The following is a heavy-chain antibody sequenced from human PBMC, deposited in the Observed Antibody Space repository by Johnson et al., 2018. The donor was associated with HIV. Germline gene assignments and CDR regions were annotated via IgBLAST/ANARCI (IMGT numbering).Heavy chain of an antibody. J-gene: IGHJ3*02. CDR2: IYSGGRS. CDR1: GFTVRSNY. Sequence: VQLVESGGGSVKPGGSLRLSCVASGFTVRSNYMSWVRQAPGKGLEWVSVIYSGGRSYYADSVKGRLTLSRDNSNNTLYLQMNSLRAEDTAVYYCAREQGSGSYSIHAFDIWGQGTMVTVSS. D-gene: IGHD1-26*01. CDR3: AREQGSGSYSIHAFDI. V-gene: IGHV3-66*02.